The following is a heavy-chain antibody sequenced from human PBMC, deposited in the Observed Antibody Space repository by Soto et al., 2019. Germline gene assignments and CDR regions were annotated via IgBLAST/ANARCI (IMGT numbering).Heavy chain of an antibody. D-gene: IGHD3-3*01. CDR1: GDSMSSYY. CDR3: ARGQRFSDWFDP. J-gene: IGHJ5*02. V-gene: IGHV4-4*07. CDR2: VYSSGGT. Sequence: ETLSLTCTVSGDSMSSYYWTWIRQPAGKGLEWIGRVYSSGGTHYNPSLKSRVTISLDTSKNQFSLRLLSVTDADTAVYYCARGQRFSDWFDPWGQGTLVTVSS.